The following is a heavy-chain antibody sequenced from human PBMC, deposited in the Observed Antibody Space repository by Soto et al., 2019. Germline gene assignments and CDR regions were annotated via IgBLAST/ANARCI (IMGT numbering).Heavy chain of an antibody. CDR2: IWYDGSNK. D-gene: IGHD6-13*01. CDR3: ARWGPLAAAGRVNYYYYYMDV. V-gene: IGHV3-33*01. J-gene: IGHJ6*03. CDR1: GCTFSSYG. Sequence: QVQLVESGGGVVQPGRSLRLSCAASGCTFSSYGMHWVRQAPGKGLEWVAVIWYDGSNKYYADSVKGRFTISRDNSKNTLYLQMNSLRAEDTAVYYCARWGPLAAAGRVNYYYYYMDVWGKGTTVTVSS.